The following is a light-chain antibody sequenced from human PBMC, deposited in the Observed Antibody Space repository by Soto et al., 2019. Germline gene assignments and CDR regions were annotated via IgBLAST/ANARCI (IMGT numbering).Light chain of an antibody. J-gene: IGLJ1*01. V-gene: IGLV2-23*01. CDR1: SSDVGHYDL. CDR3: CSLTHSYTYV. Sequence: QSALAQPASVSGSPGQSITISCSGTSSDVGHYDLVSWYQQHPGKAPKLMIYDGTNRPSGVSNRYSGSKSGNAASLTISGLQADDEADYYCCSLTHSYTYVFGSGTKVTLL. CDR2: DGT.